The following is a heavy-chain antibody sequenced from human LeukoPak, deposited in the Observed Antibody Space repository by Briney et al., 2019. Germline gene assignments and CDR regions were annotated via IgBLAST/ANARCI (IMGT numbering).Heavy chain of an antibody. CDR3: ARDVSIRDYYYGMDV. J-gene: IGHJ6*02. CDR2: IYYSGST. D-gene: IGHD3-10*01. Sequence: SETLSLTCAVSGGSLSSDYWSWIRQPPGKGLEWIGYIYYSGSTSYNPSLKSRVTISVDTSKNQFSLRLSSVTAADTAMYYCARDVSIRDYYYGMDVWGQGTTVTVSS. CDR1: GGSLSSDY. V-gene: IGHV4-59*01.